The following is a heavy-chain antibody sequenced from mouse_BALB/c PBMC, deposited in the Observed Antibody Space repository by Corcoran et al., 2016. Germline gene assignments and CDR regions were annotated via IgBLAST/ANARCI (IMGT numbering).Heavy chain of an antibody. V-gene: IGHV12-3*02. D-gene: IGHD1-1*01. Sequence: QMQLQESGPGLVKPSQSLFLACSLTGFPITSASYSFWIRQSPGKPLEWMGYITHSGETFYNPSLQSPLAITRETSKNQFFLQLNSVTTEDTAMYYWAGDPYGYWYFDVWGQGTTLTVSS. CDR1: GFPITSASY. J-gene: IGHJ1*01. CDR2: ITHSGET. CDR3: AGDPYGYWYFDV.